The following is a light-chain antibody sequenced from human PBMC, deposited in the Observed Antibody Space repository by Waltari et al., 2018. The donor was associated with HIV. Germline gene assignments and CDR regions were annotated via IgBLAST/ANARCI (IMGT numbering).Light chain of an antibody. CDR2: GAS. V-gene: IGKV3D-15*02. CDR3: RQYYKCPLT. CDR1: QSVSRK. Sequence: EIVMLQSPATLPEYPGERATLSCRASQSVSRKVARNQQKTGQAPRLLIFGASTRSTGIPGRCSGSESATEVILSISSLQSEDCAVYYCRQYYKCPLTFGQGTRLEIK. J-gene: IGKJ5*01.